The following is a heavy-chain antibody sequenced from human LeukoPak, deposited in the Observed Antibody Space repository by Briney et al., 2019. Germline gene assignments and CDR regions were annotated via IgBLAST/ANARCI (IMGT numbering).Heavy chain of an antibody. CDR1: GGSISSSSYY. J-gene: IGHJ5*02. Sequence: SETLSLTCTVSGGSISSSSYYWGWIRQPPGKGLEWIGSIYYSGSTYYNPSLKSRVTISVDTSKNQFSLKLSSVTAADTAVYYCARGRRSYDFWSGLPAGNWFDPWGQGTLVTVSS. CDR3: ARGRRSYDFWSGLPAGNWFDP. CDR2: IYYSGST. V-gene: IGHV4-39*07. D-gene: IGHD3-3*01.